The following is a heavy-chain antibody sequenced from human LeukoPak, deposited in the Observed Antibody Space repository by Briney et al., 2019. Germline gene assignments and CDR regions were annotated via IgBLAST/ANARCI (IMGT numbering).Heavy chain of an antibody. D-gene: IGHD2-8*01. CDR1: GYTFTGYY. Sequence: ASVKVSCKASGYTFTGYYMHWVRQAPGQGLEWMGWINPNSGGTSYAQKFQGRVTMTRDTSISTAYMELSRLRSDDTAVYYCARFKEDIVLMVYAPFDYWGQGTLVTVSS. V-gene: IGHV1-2*02. CDR3: ARFKEDIVLMVYAPFDY. CDR2: INPNSGGT. J-gene: IGHJ4*02.